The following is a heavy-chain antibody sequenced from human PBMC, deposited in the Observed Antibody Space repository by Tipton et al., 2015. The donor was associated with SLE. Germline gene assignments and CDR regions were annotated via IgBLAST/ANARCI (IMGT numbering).Heavy chain of an antibody. D-gene: IGHD7-27*01. CDR3: ARGGWGSRNFDY. J-gene: IGHJ4*02. CDR1: GFTFSSYA. CDR2: ISGSSNTI. Sequence: QLVQSGGGLVQPGGSLRLSCAASGFTFSSYAMSWVRQAPGKGLEWVSAISGSSNTIYYADSVKGRFTISRDSSKNTLYLQMNSLRAEDTAVYYCARGGWGSRNFDYWGQGTLVTVSS. V-gene: IGHV3-23*04.